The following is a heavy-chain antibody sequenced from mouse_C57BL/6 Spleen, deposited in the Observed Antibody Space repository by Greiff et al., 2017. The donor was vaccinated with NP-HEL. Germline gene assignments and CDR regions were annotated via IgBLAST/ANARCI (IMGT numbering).Heavy chain of an antibody. CDR3: ARGKGYPGY. Sequence: QVQLQQSGPELVKPGASVKISCKASGYAFSSSWMNWVKQRPGKGLEWIGRIYPGDGDTNYNGKFKGKATLTADKSSSTAYMQLSSLTSEDSAVYFCARGKGYPGYWGQGTTLTVSS. J-gene: IGHJ2*01. D-gene: IGHD2-2*01. CDR1: GYAFSSSW. V-gene: IGHV1-82*01. CDR2: IYPGDGDT.